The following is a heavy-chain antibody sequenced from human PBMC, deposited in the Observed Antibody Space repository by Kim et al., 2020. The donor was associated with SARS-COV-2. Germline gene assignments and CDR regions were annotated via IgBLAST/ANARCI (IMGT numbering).Heavy chain of an antibody. V-gene: IGHV1-2*02. CDR1: GYTFTGYY. CDR2: INPNSGGT. J-gene: IGHJ6*02. CDR3: ARDFPKPPGVTMVRGAVYYGMDV. Sequence: ASVKVSCKASGYTFTGYYMHWVRQAPGQGLEWMGWINPNSGGTNYAQKFQGRVTMTRDTSISTAYMELSRLRSDDTAGYYCARDFPKPPGVTMVRGAVYYGMDVWGQGTTVTVSS. D-gene: IGHD3-10*01.